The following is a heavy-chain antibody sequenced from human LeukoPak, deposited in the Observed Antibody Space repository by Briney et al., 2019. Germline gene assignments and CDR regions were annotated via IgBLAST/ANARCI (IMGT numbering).Heavy chain of an antibody. CDR2: VGGSGNYT. CDR1: GFTFSTYA. V-gene: IGHV3-23*01. J-gene: IGHJ4*02. Sequence: GGSLRLSCAASGFTFSTYAMSWVRQAPGKGLEWVSGVGGSGNYTQYADSVKGRFTISRDNSKNTLYLQMNNLRAEDTAVYYCARMGGTYYRSYYFHYWGQGTLVTVSS. D-gene: IGHD1-26*01. CDR3: ARMGGTYYRSYYFHY.